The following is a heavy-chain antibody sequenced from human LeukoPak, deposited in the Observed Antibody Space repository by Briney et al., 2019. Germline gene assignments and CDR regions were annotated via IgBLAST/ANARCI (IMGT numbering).Heavy chain of an antibody. V-gene: IGHV4-39*01. Sequence: SETLSLTCTVSGGSISSSSYYWGWIRQPPGKGLEWIGSIYYSGSTYYNPSLKCRVTISVDTSKNQFSLKLSSVTAADMAVYYCARLKSGSDYWGQGTLVTVSS. D-gene: IGHD3-22*01. CDR3: ARLKSGSDY. CDR1: GGSISSSSYY. J-gene: IGHJ4*02. CDR2: IYYSGST.